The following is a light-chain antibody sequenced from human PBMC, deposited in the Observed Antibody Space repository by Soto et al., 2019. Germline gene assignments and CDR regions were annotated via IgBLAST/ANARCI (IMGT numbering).Light chain of an antibody. CDR3: QQRSNWPLMYT. V-gene: IGKV3-11*01. Sequence: EIVLTQSPATLSLSPGERATLSCRASQSVSSYLAWYQQKPGQAPRLLIYDASNRATGIPARFSGSGSGTDFTLTISSLEPEHFAAYYCQQRSNWPLMYTFGQGTKLEIK. CDR2: DAS. CDR1: QSVSSY. J-gene: IGKJ2*01.